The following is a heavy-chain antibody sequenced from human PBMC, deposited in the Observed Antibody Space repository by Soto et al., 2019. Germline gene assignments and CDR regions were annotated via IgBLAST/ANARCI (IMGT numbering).Heavy chain of an antibody. V-gene: IGHV3-53*01. Sequence: EVQLVESGGGLIQPGGSLRLSCAASGFTVSRNYMNWVRQAPGKGLGWVSVVYTGGTTYYADSVKGRFTISSDNSKNTLYSQRISLRADETSVYYCMGAGETWRCSSYEVVYYWGQGTLVTVSS. CDR2: VYTGGTT. J-gene: IGHJ4*02. D-gene: IGHD6-6*01. CDR3: MGAGETWRCSSYEVVYY. CDR1: GFTVSRNY.